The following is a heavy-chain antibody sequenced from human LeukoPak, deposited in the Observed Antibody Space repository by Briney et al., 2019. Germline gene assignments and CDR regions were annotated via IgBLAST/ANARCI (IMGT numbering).Heavy chain of an antibody. J-gene: IGHJ4*02. Sequence: GGSLTLSCAASGLSFSSFAMSWVRQAPARGLQWLSSMKGTGETFYADSVRGRFTLSRDDSRNTVYLQLNNLRVEDAAVYYWARASWVSSADAVWWGQGTVVTVSS. CDR1: GLSFSSFA. CDR3: ARASWVSSADAVW. V-gene: IGHV3-23*01. CDR2: MKGTGET. D-gene: IGHD3-16*01.